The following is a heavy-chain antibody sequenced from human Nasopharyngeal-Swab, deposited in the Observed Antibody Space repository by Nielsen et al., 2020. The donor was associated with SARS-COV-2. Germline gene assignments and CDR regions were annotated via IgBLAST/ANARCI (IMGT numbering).Heavy chain of an antibody. V-gene: IGHV4-34*01. J-gene: IGHJ6*02. Sequence: GSLRLSCAASGFTFSSYWMSWVRQAPGKGLEWIGEINHSGSTNYNPSLKSRVTISVDTSKNQFSLKLSSVTAADTAVYYCARTSSGSSYYYYYGMDVWGQGTTVTVSS. CDR2: INHSGST. CDR3: ARTSSGSSYYYYYGMDV. D-gene: IGHD3-10*01. CDR1: GFTFSSYW.